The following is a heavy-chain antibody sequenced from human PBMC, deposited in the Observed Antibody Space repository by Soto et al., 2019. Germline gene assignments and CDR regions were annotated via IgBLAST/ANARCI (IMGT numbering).Heavy chain of an antibody. D-gene: IGHD3-10*01. CDR3: ARAGAALVRGSIGGFDY. V-gene: IGHV4-34*01. CDR2: INHSGTV. Sequence: QVHLQQWGAGLLMPSETLSLTCAVNGGAFNGYYWTWIRQSPGKGLQWIGEINHSGTVDYNPSLKSRVTFSIDTSKKQFSLTLTSVTAADTAVYYCARAGAALVRGSIGGFDYWGQGTLVTVSS. CDR1: GGAFNGYY. J-gene: IGHJ4*02.